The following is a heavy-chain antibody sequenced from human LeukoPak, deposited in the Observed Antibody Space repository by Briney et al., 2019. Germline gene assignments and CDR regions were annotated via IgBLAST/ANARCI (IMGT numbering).Heavy chain of an antibody. D-gene: IGHD6-19*01. V-gene: IGHV3-49*03. Sequence: GGSLRLSCTASGFTFGDYAMSWFRQAPGKGLEWVGFIRSKAYGGTTEYAASVKGRFTISRDDSKSIAYLQMNSLKTEDTAVYYCACVAGPGGVGAFDIWGQGTMVTVSS. CDR2: IRSKAYGGTT. CDR1: GFTFGDYA. J-gene: IGHJ3*02. CDR3: ACVAGPGGVGAFDI.